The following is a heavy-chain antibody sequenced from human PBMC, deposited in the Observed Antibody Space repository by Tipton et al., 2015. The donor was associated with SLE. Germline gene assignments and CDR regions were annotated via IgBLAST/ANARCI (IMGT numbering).Heavy chain of an antibody. Sequence: TLSLTCTVSGGSISSSSYYWGWIRQPPGMGLEWIGGTYHSVSTYYNPSHKSRVTISANTSNKQFSRKLSSVTAADPAVSYCACQYSSSYNWFDSWGQRTLVTVSS. V-gene: IGHV4-39*07. CDR2: TYHSVST. CDR3: ACQYSSSYNWFDS. D-gene: IGHD6-6*01. CDR1: GGSISSSSYY. J-gene: IGHJ5*01.